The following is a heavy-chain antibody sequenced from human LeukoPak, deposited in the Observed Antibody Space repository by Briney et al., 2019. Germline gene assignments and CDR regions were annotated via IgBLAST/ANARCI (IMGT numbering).Heavy chain of an antibody. V-gene: IGHV4-61*02. CDR1: GGSISSGSYY. Sequence: PSETLSLTCTVSGGSISSGSYYWSWIRQPAGKGLEWIGRIYTSGSTNYNPSLKSRVTMSVDTSKNQFSLKLSSVTAADTAVYYCARVDGDAFDIWGQGTMVTVSS. D-gene: IGHD5-24*01. CDR2: IYTSGST. J-gene: IGHJ3*02. CDR3: ARVDGDAFDI.